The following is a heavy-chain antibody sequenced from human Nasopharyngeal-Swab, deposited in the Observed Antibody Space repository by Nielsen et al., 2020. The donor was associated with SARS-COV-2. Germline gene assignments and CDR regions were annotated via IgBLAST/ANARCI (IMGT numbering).Heavy chain of an antibody. D-gene: IGHD3-3*01. V-gene: IGHV1-24*01. CDR1: GCTLTELS. J-gene: IGHJ6*02. CDR3: ATGIWSGYYYGMDV. Sequence: ASVKVSCKVSGCTLTELSMHWVRQAPGKGLEWMGGFDPEDGETIYAQKFQGRVTMTEDTSTDTAYMELSSLRSEDTAVYYCATGIWSGYYYGMDVWGQGTTVTVSS. CDR2: FDPEDGET.